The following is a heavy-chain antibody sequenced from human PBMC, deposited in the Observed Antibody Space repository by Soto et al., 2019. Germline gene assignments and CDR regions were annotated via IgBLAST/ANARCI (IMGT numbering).Heavy chain of an antibody. J-gene: IGHJ4*02. CDR3: ARDSGIAAACLDY. CDR1: GFTFSRYR. V-gene: IGHV3-33*01. Sequence: GGSLRLSCAASGFTFSRYRIHWVRQAPDKGLEWVAVIWYDGSNKYYADSVKGRFTISRDNSKNTLYLQMNSLRAEDTAVYYCARDSGIAAACLDYWCQGTLGSGSS. D-gene: IGHD6-25*01. CDR2: IWYDGSNK.